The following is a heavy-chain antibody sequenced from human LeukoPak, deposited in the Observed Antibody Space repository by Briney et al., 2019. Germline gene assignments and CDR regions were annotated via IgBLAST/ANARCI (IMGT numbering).Heavy chain of an antibody. CDR1: GFTFSDYY. D-gene: IGHD3-22*01. Sequence: GGSLRLSCAASGFTFSDYYMSWIRQAPGKGLEWVSYISSSGSTTYYADSVKGRFTISRDNAKNSLYLQMNSLRAEDTAVYYCAGSWRDYYDSSGYLQYYFDYWGQGTLVTVSS. J-gene: IGHJ4*02. CDR3: AGSWRDYYDSSGYLQYYFDY. CDR2: ISSSGSTT. V-gene: IGHV3-11*01.